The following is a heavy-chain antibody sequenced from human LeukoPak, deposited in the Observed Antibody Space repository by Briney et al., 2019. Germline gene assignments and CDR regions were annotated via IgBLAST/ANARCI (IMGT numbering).Heavy chain of an antibody. CDR1: GYTFTDYY. D-gene: IGHD1-14*01. J-gene: IGHJ4*02. CDR2: INPNSSGT. V-gene: IGHV1-2*02. Sequence: ASVKVSCKASGYTFTDYYIHWVRQAPGQGLEWMGWINPNSSGTNYAEKFQSRVTMTRGTSIGTAYMELSRLRSDDTAVYYCARVSSEPMGATDYWGQGTLVTVSS. CDR3: ARVSSEPMGATDY.